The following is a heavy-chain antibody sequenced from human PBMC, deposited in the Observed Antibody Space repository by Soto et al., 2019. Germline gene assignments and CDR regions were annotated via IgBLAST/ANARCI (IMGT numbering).Heavy chain of an antibody. CDR1: GFTFDDYA. V-gene: IGHV3-9*01. Sequence: EVQLVESGGGLVQPGRSLRLSCAASGFTFDDYAMHWVRQAPGKGLEWVSGISWNSGSIGYADSVKGRFTISRDNDKTYLYMQMNSLRAEDTALYYGARDIVGGGYSSSWGGFDYWGQGTLVTVSS. D-gene: IGHD6-13*01. J-gene: IGHJ4*02. CDR2: ISWNSGSI. CDR3: ARDIVGGGYSSSWGGFDY.